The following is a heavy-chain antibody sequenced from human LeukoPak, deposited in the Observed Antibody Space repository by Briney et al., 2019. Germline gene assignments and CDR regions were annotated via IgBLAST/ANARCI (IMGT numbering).Heavy chain of an antibody. J-gene: IGHJ6*03. Sequence: SETLSLTCTVSGGSISSYYWSWIQQPPGKGLEWIGYIYYSGSTNYNPSLKSRVTISVDTSKNQFSLKLSSVTAADTAVYYCARVTGTRRSDYYYYMDVWGKGTTVTVSS. V-gene: IGHV4-59*01. D-gene: IGHD1-20*01. CDR2: IYYSGST. CDR3: ARVTGTRRSDYYYYMDV. CDR1: GGSISSYY.